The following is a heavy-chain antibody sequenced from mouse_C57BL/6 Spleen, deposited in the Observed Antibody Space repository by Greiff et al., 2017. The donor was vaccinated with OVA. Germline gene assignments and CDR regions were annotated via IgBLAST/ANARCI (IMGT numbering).Heavy chain of an antibody. CDR2: IDPENGDT. D-gene: IGHD2-1*01. CDR1: GFNIKDDY. V-gene: IGHV14-4*01. CDR3: TGGNQRYYFDY. J-gene: IGHJ2*01. Sequence: EVQLQQSGAELVRPGASVKLSCTASGFNIKDDYMHWVKQRPEQGLEWIGWIDPENGDTEYASKFQGKATITADTSSNTAYLQLSSLTSEDTAVYYCTGGNQRYYFDYWGQGTTLTVSS.